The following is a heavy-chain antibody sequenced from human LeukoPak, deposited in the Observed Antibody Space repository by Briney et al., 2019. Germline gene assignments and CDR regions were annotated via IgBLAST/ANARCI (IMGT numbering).Heavy chain of an antibody. J-gene: IGHJ4*02. CDR3: ATNGYLEDQPQDNFDY. CDR2: ISGSGGST. D-gene: IGHD2-2*01. V-gene: IGHV3-23*01. CDR1: GFTFSSYA. Sequence: GGSLRLSYAASGFTFSSYAMSWVRQAPGKGLEWVSAISGSGGSTYYADSVKGRFTISRDNSKNTLYLQTNSLRAEDTAVYYCATNGYLEDQPQDNFDYWGQGTLVTVSS.